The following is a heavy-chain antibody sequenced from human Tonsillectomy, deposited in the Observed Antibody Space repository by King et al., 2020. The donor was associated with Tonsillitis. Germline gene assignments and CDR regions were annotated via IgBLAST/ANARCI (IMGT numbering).Heavy chain of an antibody. V-gene: IGHV3-23*04. CDR2: ISGSGGST. CDR3: AKEPRWYFDL. Sequence: VQLVESGGGLVQPGGSLRLSCAASGFTFSTYAMSWVRQAPGKGLEWVSGISGSGGSTFYADSVKGRFTISRDNSKNTLYLEMSVLRAEDTAVYYCAKEPRWYFDLWGRGTLVTVSS. J-gene: IGHJ2*01. CDR1: GFTFSTYA.